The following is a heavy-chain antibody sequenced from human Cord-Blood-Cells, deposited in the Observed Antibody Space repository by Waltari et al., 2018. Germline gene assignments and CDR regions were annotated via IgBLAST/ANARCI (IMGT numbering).Heavy chain of an antibody. J-gene: IGHJ4*02. Sequence: QVQLVQSGSEVKKPGASVKVSCKASGYTVTSYGISWVRQAPGQGFGWMGWIRAYNGNINYARKIKARVTMTKDTSTSTAYMELRCLGSDDTAGYYCARDHDYAHWGQGTLVTVSS. D-gene: IGHD2-2*01. CDR1: GYTVTSYG. V-gene: IGHV1-18*01. CDR2: IRAYNGNI. CDR3: ARDHDYAH.